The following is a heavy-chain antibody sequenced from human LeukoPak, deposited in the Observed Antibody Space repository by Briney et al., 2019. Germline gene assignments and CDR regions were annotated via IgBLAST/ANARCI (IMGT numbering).Heavy chain of an antibody. D-gene: IGHD1-26*01. CDR1: GGSISSSSYY. CDR3: ARAPYSGSYYHYYYYMDV. V-gene: IGHV4-39*01. J-gene: IGHJ6*03. Sequence: SETLSLTCTVSGGSISSSSYYWGWIRQPPGKGLEWIGSIYYSGSTYYNPSLKSRVTISVDTSKNQFSLKLSSVTAADTAVYHCARAPYSGSYYHYYYYMDVWGKGTTVTVSS. CDR2: IYYSGST.